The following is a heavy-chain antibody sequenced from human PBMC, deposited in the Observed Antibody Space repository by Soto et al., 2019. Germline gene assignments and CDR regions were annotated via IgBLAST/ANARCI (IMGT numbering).Heavy chain of an antibody. Sequence: ASVKVSCKASGYTFISYAISWVRQAPGQGLEWMGWISTHDANAKNAQKFQGRVALTTETSTSIAYMELRSLRSDDTAVYYCARGLAAAGNDDAVHIWG. D-gene: IGHD6-13*01. CDR3: ARGLAAAGNDDAVHI. J-gene: IGHJ3*02. CDR1: GYTFISYA. CDR2: ISTHDANA. V-gene: IGHV1-18*04.